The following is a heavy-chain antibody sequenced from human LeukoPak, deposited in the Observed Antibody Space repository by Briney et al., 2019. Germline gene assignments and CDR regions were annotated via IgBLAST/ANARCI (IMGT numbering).Heavy chain of an antibody. V-gene: IGHV5-51*01. D-gene: IGHD3-10*01. J-gene: IGHJ4*02. CDR2: IYPGDSDT. Sequence: GESLKISCKGSGYSFTTYWIGWVRQPPGKGLEWMGIIYPGDSDTRYSPSFQGQVTISADTSISTAYLQWSSLKASDTAIYYCARHSYYGTGSYFEFWGQGILVTVSS. CDR1: GYSFTTYW. CDR3: ARHSYYGTGSYFEF.